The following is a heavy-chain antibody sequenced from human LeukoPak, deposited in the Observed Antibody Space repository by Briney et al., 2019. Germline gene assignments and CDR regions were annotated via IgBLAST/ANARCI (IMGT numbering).Heavy chain of an antibody. CDR3: ARGHYDVLAASYKWTPDY. CDR2: ITSGGDYI. J-gene: IGHJ4*02. Sequence: GGSLRLSCAASGFTFNTFNMNWVRQAPGKGLEWVSSITSGGDYIYYADSVKGRFTTSRDNAKSSLSLQLNSLRVEDTAVNYCARGHYDVLAASYKWTPDYWGQGTLVTVSS. V-gene: IGHV3-21*01. D-gene: IGHD3-9*01. CDR1: GFTFNTFN.